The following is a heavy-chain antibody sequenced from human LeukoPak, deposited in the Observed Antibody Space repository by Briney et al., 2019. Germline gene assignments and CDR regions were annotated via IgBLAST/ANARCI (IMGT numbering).Heavy chain of an antibody. CDR2: IIPIFGGP. CDR1: GGTFSSYA. J-gene: IGHJ4*02. D-gene: IGHD3-16*01. V-gene: IGHV1-69*13. Sequence: ASVKVSCKASGGTFSSYAISWVRQAPGQGLEWMGGIIPIFGGPTYAQNFQGRVIITADESTRTVYMELRSLRSDDTAVFYCARGLGEVPFDYWGQGTLVTVSS. CDR3: ARGLGEVPFDY.